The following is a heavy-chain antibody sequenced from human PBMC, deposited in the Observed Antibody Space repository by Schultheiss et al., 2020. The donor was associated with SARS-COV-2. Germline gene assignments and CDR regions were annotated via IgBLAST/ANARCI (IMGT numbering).Heavy chain of an antibody. V-gene: IGHV1-69*06. CDR1: GGTFSSYA. D-gene: IGHD3-3*01. Sequence: SVKVSCKASGGTFSSYAISWVRQAPGQGLEWMGGIIPIFGTANYAQKFQGRVTITADKSTSTAYMELSSLRSEDTAVYYCARSITIFGVAPGYWGQGTLVTVSS. J-gene: IGHJ4*02. CDR3: ARSITIFGVAPGY. CDR2: IIPIFGTA.